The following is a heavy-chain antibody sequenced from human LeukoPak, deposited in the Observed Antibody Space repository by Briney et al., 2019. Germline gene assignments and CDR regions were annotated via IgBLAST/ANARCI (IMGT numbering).Heavy chain of an antibody. CDR1: GFTFSSYA. D-gene: IGHD2-2*01. Sequence: GGSLRLSCAASGFTFSSYAMSWVRQAPEKGLEWVSAISGSGSSTYYADSVKGRFTISRDNSKNTLYVQMNSLRAEDTAVYYCARDQGCSSTNCYSLFFHYWGQGTLVTVSS. J-gene: IGHJ4*02. CDR3: ARDQGCSSTNCYSLFFHY. V-gene: IGHV3-23*01. CDR2: ISGSGSST.